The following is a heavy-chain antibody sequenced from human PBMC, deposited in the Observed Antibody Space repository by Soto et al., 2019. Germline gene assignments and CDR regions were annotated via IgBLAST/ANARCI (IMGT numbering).Heavy chain of an antibody. CDR1: GGSIRSYY. CDR3: ARDLYYYDRSGSSPRFDH. J-gene: IGHJ4*02. V-gene: IGHV4-4*07. Sequence: ASETLSLTCTVSGGSIRSYYWSWIRQPAGKGLEWIGRIYTSGSTNYNPSLKSRVSMSVDTSKNQFSLRLSSVTAADTAVYYCARDLYYYDRSGSSPRFDHRGQGTLVTVSS. CDR2: IYTSGST. D-gene: IGHD3-22*01.